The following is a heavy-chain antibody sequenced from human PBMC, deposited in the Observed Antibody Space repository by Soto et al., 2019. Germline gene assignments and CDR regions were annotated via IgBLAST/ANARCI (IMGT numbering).Heavy chain of an antibody. J-gene: IGHJ6*03. V-gene: IGHV3-30*18. D-gene: IGHD6-25*01. CDR1: GFTFSSYG. CDR2: ISYDGSNK. Sequence: GGSLRLSCAASGFTFSSYGMHWVRQAPGKGLEWVAVISYDGSNKYYADSVKGRFTISRDNSKNTLYLQMNSLRAEDTAVYYCAKVHDTAGYYYYYMDVWGKGTTVTVSS. CDR3: AKVHDTAGYYYYYMDV.